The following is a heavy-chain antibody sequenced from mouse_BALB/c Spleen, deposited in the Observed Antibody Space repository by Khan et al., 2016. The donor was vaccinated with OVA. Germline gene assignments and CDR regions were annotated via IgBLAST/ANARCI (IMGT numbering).Heavy chain of an antibody. J-gene: IGHJ4*01. V-gene: IGHV2-6-1*01. CDR1: GFSLTNYG. CDR3: ARQPYYHYNIMDY. CDR2: IWSDGNT. Sequence: QVQLQQSGPGLAAPSQSLSITCTISGFSLTNYGVHWVRQPPGKGPEWLVVIWSDGNTNYNSALKSRLTITKDNSQSQVFLKINSLQTDDTAIYFCARQPYYHYNIMDYWGQGTSVTVSS. D-gene: IGHD2-10*01.